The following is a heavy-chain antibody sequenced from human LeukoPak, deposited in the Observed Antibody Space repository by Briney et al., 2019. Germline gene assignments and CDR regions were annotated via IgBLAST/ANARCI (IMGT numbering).Heavy chain of an antibody. D-gene: IGHD2-15*01. Sequence: GESLKISCKGSGSSFTSYWIGWVRQMPGKGLEWMGIIYPGDSDTRYSPSFQGQVTISADKSISTAYLQWSSLKASDTAMYYCARPAEYCSGGSCYSTLSFDYWGQGTLVTVSS. V-gene: IGHV5-51*01. CDR2: IYPGDSDT. CDR3: ARPAEYCSGGSCYSTLSFDY. CDR1: GSSFTSYW. J-gene: IGHJ4*02.